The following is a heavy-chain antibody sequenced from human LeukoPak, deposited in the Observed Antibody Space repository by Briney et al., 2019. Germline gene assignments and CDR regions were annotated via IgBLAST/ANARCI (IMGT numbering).Heavy chain of an antibody. CDR1: GFTFSSYG. J-gene: IGHJ4*02. CDR2: IQYDGSNQ. Sequence: GGSLRLSCAASGFTFSSYGMHWVRQAPGKGLEWVAYIQYDGSNQQYADSVKGRFSISRDNAKNSLYLQMNSLRAEDTAVYYCARDLRGAVAGRNDYWGQGTLVTVSS. CDR3: ARDLRGAVAGRNDY. D-gene: IGHD6-19*01. V-gene: IGHV3-30*02.